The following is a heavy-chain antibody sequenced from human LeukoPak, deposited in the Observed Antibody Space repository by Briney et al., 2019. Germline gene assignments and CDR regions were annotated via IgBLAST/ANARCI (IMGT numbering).Heavy chain of an antibody. J-gene: IGHJ3*02. CDR1: GGSFSGYY. CDR2: IYYSGST. CDR3: ARDPSGSYYLSGAFDI. V-gene: IGHV4-59*01. Sequence: SETLSLTCAVYGGSFSGYYWSWIRQPPGKGLEWIGYIYYSGSTNYNPSLKSRVTISVDTSKNQFSLKLSSVTAADTAVYYCARDPSGSYYLSGAFDIWGQGTMVIVSS. D-gene: IGHD1-26*01.